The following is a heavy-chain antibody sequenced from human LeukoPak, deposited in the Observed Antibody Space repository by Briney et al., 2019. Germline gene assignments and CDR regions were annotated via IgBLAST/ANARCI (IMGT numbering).Heavy chain of an antibody. Sequence: ASVKVSCKASGYTFTSYGISWVRQAPGQGLEWMGWISAYNGNTNYAQKLQGRVTMTTDTSTSTAYMELRSLRSDDTAVYYCARDDHHYYYDSSGYYATFDYWGQGTLVTVSS. J-gene: IGHJ4*02. CDR2: ISAYNGNT. CDR1: GYTFTSYG. CDR3: ARDDHHYYYDSSGYYATFDY. V-gene: IGHV1-18*01. D-gene: IGHD3-22*01.